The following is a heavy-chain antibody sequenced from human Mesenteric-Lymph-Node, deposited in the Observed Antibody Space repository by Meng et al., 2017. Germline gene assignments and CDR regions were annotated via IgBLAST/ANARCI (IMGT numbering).Heavy chain of an antibody. V-gene: IGHV3-66*01. CDR2: MYSGGTT. Sequence: EVQLVESGGGLVQPGWSLRLACAASGLTVSRKYMSWVRQAPGKGLEWVSLMYSGGTTSYADSVKGRFTILRDNSKNTLYLQMNNLRAEDTAIYYCASRDIYSFDFWGQGTLVTVSS. J-gene: IGHJ4*02. CDR1: GLTVSRKY. D-gene: IGHD2-21*01. CDR3: ASRDIYSFDF.